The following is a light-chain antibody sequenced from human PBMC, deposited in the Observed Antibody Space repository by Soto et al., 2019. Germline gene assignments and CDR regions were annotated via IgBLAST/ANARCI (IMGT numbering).Light chain of an antibody. Sequence: DIPRTKSPSTLSASVGDRVTITCRTSQSISSWLAWYQQKPGKAPNLMIYKASSLESGVPSRFRGSESGTEFTLTISSLQPDDFATYYCQQYNSYPWPFGQGTKVEIK. V-gene: IGKV1-5*03. J-gene: IGKJ1*01. CDR2: KAS. CDR3: QQYNSYPWP. CDR1: QSISSW.